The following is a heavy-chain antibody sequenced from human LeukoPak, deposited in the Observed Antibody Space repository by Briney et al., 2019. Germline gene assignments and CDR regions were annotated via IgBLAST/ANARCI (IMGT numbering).Heavy chain of an antibody. D-gene: IGHD6-19*01. V-gene: IGHV4-38-2*02. CDR2: IFQSGHT. CDR1: DYSISSGYY. CDR3: ARASPPRYSSGWYDY. Sequence: ETLSLTCTVSDYSISSGYYWGWIRQPPGKGLEWTGSIFQSGHTYYSPSLKSRVTISVDTSKNQFSLKLSSVTAADTAVYYCARASPPRYSSGWYDYWGQGTLVTVSS. J-gene: IGHJ4*02.